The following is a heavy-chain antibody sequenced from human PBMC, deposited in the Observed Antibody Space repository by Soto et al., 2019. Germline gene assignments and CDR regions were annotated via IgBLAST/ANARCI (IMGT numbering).Heavy chain of an antibody. CDR3: ARIVVIPAAPDYYNYYGVDV. CDR1: GGSISSSSYY. CDR2: INYSGST. J-gene: IGHJ6*02. D-gene: IGHD2-2*01. V-gene: IGHV4-39*01. Sequence: SETMSVTCTVAGGSISSSSYYWGWIRQPPGKGLEWIGSINYSGSTYYNLSLKSRVTMSVDTSKNQLSLKISSVTAADTSVYYCARIVVIPAAPDYYNYYGVDVWGQGTTVTVSS.